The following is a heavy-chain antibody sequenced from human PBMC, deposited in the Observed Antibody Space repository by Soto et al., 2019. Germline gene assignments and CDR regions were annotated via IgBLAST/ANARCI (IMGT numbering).Heavy chain of an antibody. Sequence: GGSLRLSCAASGFTFSDYYMSWIRQAPGKGLEWVSYISSSGSTIYYADSVKGRFTISRDNAKNSLYLQMNSLRAEDTAVYYCARSNSITMVRGVDLDYWGQGTLVTVSS. CDR2: ISSSGSTI. V-gene: IGHV3-11*01. CDR3: ARSNSITMVRGVDLDY. D-gene: IGHD3-10*01. CDR1: GFTFSDYY. J-gene: IGHJ4*02.